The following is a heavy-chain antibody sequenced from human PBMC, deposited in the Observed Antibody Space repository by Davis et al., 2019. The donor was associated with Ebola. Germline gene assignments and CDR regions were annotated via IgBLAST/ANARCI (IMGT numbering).Heavy chain of an antibody. V-gene: IGHV3-53*01. Sequence: GESLKISCAVSGFIVSSDYMSWVRQAPGKGLEWVSVIYSGGATYYADSVKGRFTISRDNSKKSLYLQVSSLRTEDTAVYYCARALGLPYFDFWGQGTLVTVSS. D-gene: IGHD5-18*01. CDR1: GFIVSSDY. CDR2: IYSGGAT. CDR3: ARALGLPYFDF. J-gene: IGHJ4*02.